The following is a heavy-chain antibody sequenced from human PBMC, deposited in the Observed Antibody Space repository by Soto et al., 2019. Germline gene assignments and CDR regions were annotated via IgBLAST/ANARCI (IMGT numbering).Heavy chain of an antibody. V-gene: IGHV3-23*01. CDR1: GFTFSSYA. Sequence: EVQLLESGGGLVQPEGSLRLSCEASGFTFSSYAMSWVRQAPGKGLEWVSGISGGGGTTYYGDSVKGRFTISRDNSKNTLYLQVSSLRAEDTAVYYCAKDQAAGGTISRYFQDWGQGTLVTVSS. CDR3: AKDQAAGGTISRYFQD. CDR2: ISGGGGTT. D-gene: IGHD6-13*01. J-gene: IGHJ1*01.